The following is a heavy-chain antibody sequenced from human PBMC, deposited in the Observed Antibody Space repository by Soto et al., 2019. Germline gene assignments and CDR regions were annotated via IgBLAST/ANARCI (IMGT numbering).Heavy chain of an antibody. Sequence: PWGARLLSCAASVITLRLYTMNWVRQAPGKGLDWVSSISPLSNYIYYADSGRGRFTISRDNANKSLFLQMDSLSAEDTAVYYCATAFDKALVTSDYWGQGTMVTVSS. CDR3: ATAFDKALVTSDY. CDR2: ISPLSNYI. D-gene: IGHD5-18*01. J-gene: IGHJ4*02. V-gene: IGHV3-21*01. CDR1: VITLRLYT.